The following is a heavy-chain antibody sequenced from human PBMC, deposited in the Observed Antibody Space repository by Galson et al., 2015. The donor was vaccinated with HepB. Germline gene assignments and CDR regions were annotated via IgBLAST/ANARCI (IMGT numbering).Heavy chain of an antibody. Sequence: ETLSLTCTVSGGSISGYYWSWIRQPPGKGLEWIGYIYYSGSTNYNPSLKSRVTISVDTSKNQFSLKLSSVTAADTAVYYCASFVCTSTSCYIGGWGQGTLVTVSS. CDR3: ASFVCTSTSCYIGG. J-gene: IGHJ4*02. V-gene: IGHV4-59*01. D-gene: IGHD2-2*02. CDR2: IYYSGST. CDR1: GGSISGYY.